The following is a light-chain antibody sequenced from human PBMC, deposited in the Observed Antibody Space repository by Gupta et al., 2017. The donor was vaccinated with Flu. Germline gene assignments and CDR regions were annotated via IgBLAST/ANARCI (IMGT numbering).Light chain of an antibody. V-gene: IGKV3-20*01. Sequence: MVLTLPPPSLPLPLGDKATLSCRATQSVGRDHLAWYHQKPGQAPRVLVYEATKRATGVPDRFSGRGSGTDFTLTISRLEAADSGIYFCQQYDGSCTFGPGTKVEIK. CDR1: QSVGRDH. CDR2: EAT. J-gene: IGKJ1*01. CDR3: QQYDGSCT.